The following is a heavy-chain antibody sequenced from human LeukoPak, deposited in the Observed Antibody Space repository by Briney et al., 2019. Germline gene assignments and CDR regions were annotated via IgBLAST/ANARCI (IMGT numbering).Heavy chain of an antibody. CDR1: GYTFTSYA. CDR3: ARDSGGSSGWSPFAEYFQH. V-gene: IGHV1-69*05. Sequence: ASVKVSCKASGYTFTSYAISWVRQAPGQGLEWMGGIIPIFGTANYAQKFQGRVTITTDESTSTAYMELSSLRSEDTAVYYCARDSGGSSGWSPFAEYFQHWGQGTLVTVSS. D-gene: IGHD6-19*01. CDR2: IIPIFGTA. J-gene: IGHJ1*01.